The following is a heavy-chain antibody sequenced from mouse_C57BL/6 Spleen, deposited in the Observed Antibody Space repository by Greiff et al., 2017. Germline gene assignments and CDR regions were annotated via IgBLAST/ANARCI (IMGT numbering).Heavy chain of an antibody. V-gene: IGHV1-64*01. CDR2: IHPNSGST. CDR3: ARQGDSYFDY. CDR1: GYTFTSYW. Sequence: QVQLKQPGAELVKPGASVKLSCKASGYTFTSYWMNWVKQRPGQGLEWIGMIHPNSGSTNYNEKFKSKATLTVDKSSSTAYMQLSILTSEDSAVYYCARQGDSYFDYWGQGTTLTVSS. J-gene: IGHJ2*01.